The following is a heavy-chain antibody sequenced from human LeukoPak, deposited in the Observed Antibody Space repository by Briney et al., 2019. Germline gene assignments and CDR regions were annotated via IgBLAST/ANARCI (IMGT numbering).Heavy chain of an antibody. V-gene: IGHV1-69*04. J-gene: IGHJ6*02. CDR2: IIPILGIA. CDR1: GYTFTSYG. Sequence: SVKVSCKASGYTFTSYGISWVRQAPGQGLEWMGRIIPILGIANYAQKFQGRVTITADKSTSTAYMELSSLRSEDTAVYYCARDLVTTPLYYGMDVWGQGTTVTVSS. D-gene: IGHD4-17*01. CDR3: ARDLVTTPLYYGMDV.